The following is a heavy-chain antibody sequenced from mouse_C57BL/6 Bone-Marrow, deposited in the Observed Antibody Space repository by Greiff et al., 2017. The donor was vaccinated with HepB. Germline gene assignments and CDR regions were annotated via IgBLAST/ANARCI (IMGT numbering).Heavy chain of an antibody. CDR3: ARGGFYYFDY. J-gene: IGHJ2*01. CDR1: GYTFTNYW. Sequence: VQLQQSGAELVRPGTSVKMSCKASGYTFTNYWIGWAKQRPGHGLEWIGDIYPGGGYTNYNEKFKGKATLTADKSSSTAYMQFSSLTSEDSAIDYCARGGFYYFDYWGQGTTLTVSS. D-gene: IGHD3-2*02. V-gene: IGHV1-63*01. CDR2: IYPGGGYT.